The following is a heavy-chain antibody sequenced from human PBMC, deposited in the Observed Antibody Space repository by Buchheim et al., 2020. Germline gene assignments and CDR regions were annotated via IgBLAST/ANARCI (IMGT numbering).Heavy chain of an antibody. Sequence: EVQLLESGGGLVQPGGSLRLSCAASGFTFSSYAMSWVRQAPGKGLEWVSAISGSGGSTYYADSVKGRFTISRDNSKKTLYLQMNSLRAEDTAVYYCTASTGTTSRKYYYGMDVWGQGTT. CDR3: TASTGTTSRKYYYGMDV. J-gene: IGHJ6*02. V-gene: IGHV3-23*01. CDR2: ISGSGGST. D-gene: IGHD1-7*01. CDR1: GFTFSSYA.